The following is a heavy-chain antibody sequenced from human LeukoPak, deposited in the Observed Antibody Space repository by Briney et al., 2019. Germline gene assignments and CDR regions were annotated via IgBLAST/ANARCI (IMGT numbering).Heavy chain of an antibody. CDR1: GGTFSSYA. J-gene: IGHJ6*03. Sequence: GASVKVSCKASGGTFSSYAISWVRQAPGQGLEWMGGIIPIFGTANYAQKFQGRVTITADESTSTAYMELSSLRSEDTAVYYCARDLTDHYYGRDYYYYMDVWGKGTTVTIS. D-gene: IGHD3-10*01. V-gene: IGHV1-69*13. CDR3: ARDLTDHYYGRDYYYYMDV. CDR2: IIPIFGTA.